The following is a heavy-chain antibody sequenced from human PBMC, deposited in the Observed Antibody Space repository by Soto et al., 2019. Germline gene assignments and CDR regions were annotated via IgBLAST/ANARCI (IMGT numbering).Heavy chain of an antibody. CDR1: GFTFSGYW. J-gene: IGHJ4*02. CDR2: IHQNGTER. Sequence: GGSLRLSCVVSGFTFSGYWMHWVRQAPGKGLECVANIHQNGTERYYVDSVKGRFTISRDNAKNSLYLHMNSLRAEDTAVYYCLGSGSFSLWGQGTLVTVSS. V-gene: IGHV3-7*01. CDR3: LGSGSFSL. D-gene: IGHD3-10*01.